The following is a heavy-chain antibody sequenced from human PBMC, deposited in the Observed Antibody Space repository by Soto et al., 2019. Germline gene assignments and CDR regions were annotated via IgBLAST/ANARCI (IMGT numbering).Heavy chain of an antibody. V-gene: IGHV1-3*01. Sequence: QVQLVQSGAEVKKPGASVKVSCKASGYTFSGSVMHWVRQAPGQGLEWMGWINADNGNTKYSQKFQGRVTMTWDTFASTAYMELISLRSEDTAIYYCASEIDATTATSLDYWGQGTLVTVSS. D-gene: IGHD4-17*01. CDR2: INADNGNT. CDR3: ASEIDATTATSLDY. J-gene: IGHJ4*02. CDR1: GYTFSGSV.